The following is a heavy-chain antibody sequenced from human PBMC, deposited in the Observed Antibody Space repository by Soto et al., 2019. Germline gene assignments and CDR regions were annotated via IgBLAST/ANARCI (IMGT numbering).Heavy chain of an antibody. Sequence: EVQLLESGGGLVQPGGSLRLSCAASGFTFNNYAMTWVRQAPGEGLEWVSAIRGSGTSTYYADSVKGRFTISRDNSKNTLYPQMNSLRAEDTAVYYCAKYGGQLLDYWGPGTLVTVSS. J-gene: IGHJ4*02. D-gene: IGHD2-2*01. CDR1: GFTFNNYA. CDR2: IRGSGTST. CDR3: AKYGGQLLDY. V-gene: IGHV3-23*01.